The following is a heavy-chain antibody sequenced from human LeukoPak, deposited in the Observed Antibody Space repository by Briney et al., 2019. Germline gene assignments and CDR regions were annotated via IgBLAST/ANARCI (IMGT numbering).Heavy chain of an antibody. CDR3: AKDLSKWQQEPYHFDY. D-gene: IGHD5-12*01. Sequence: GGSLRLSCAASGFTFSTYAMSWVRQAPGKGLEWVSGISASGGGTNYADSVKGRLTISRDNSKNTLYLQMNSLRAEDTAVYYRAKDLSKWQQEPYHFDYWGQGILVTVSS. CDR1: GFTFSTYA. J-gene: IGHJ4*02. CDR2: ISASGGGT. V-gene: IGHV3-23*01.